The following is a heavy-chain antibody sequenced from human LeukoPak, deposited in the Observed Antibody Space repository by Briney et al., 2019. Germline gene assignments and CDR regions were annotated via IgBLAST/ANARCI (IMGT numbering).Heavy chain of an antibody. J-gene: IGHJ4*02. CDR1: GFTFSSHW. D-gene: IGHD3-10*01. CDR3: ARDGDITMVRGVYFDY. V-gene: IGHV3-74*01. CDR2: INADGSGT. Sequence: GGSLRLSCAASGFTFSSHWMHWVRQAPEKGLVGVAHINADGSGTYYAASVKGRFTISRDNAKNSLYPQMNSLRAEDTAVYYCARDGDITMVRGVYFDYWGQGTLVTVSS.